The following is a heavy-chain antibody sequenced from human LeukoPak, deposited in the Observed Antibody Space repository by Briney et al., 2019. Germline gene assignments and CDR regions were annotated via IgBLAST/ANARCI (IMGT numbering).Heavy chain of an antibody. CDR3: ATGLSGPIVVVPAAIGPFDY. Sequence: ASVKVSCKVSGYTLTELSMHWVRQAPGKGLEWMGGFDPEDGETIYAQKFQGRVTMTEDTSTDTAYMELSSLRSEDTAVYYRATGLSGPIVVVPAAIGPFDYWGQGTLVTVSS. D-gene: IGHD2-2*01. V-gene: IGHV1-24*01. CDR2: FDPEDGET. J-gene: IGHJ4*02. CDR1: GYTLTELS.